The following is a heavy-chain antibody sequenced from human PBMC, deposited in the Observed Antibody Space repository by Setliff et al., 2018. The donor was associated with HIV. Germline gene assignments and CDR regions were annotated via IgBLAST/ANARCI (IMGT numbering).Heavy chain of an antibody. CDR3: ARVLWELPQGDY. D-gene: IGHD1-26*01. Sequence: ASVKVSCKASGYTFTSYGIIWVRQAPGQGLEWMGWISAYNGNTNYAQKLQGRVTTTTDTSTSTAYMELRSLRSDDTAVYYCARVLWELPQGDYWGQGTLVTVSS. CDR2: ISAYNGNT. J-gene: IGHJ4*02. CDR1: GYTFTSYG. V-gene: IGHV1-18*01.